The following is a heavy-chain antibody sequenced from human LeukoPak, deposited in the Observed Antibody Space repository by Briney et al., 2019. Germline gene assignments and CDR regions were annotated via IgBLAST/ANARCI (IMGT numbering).Heavy chain of an antibody. J-gene: IGHJ6*03. CDR1: GYTFTSYY. CDR3: ARDFQDIVVVPAAIREPGDYYYYMDV. V-gene: IGHV1-46*01. D-gene: IGHD2-2*01. Sequence: SVKVSCKASGYTFTSYYMHWVRQASGQGLEWMGIINPSGGSTSYTQKFQGRVTMTRDMSTSTVYMELSSLRSEDTAVYYCARDFQDIVVVPAAIREPGDYYYYMDVWGKGTTVTVSS. CDR2: INPSGGST.